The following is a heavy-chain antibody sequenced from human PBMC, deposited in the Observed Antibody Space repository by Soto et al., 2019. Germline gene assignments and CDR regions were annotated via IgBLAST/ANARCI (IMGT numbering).Heavy chain of an antibody. J-gene: IGHJ3*02. CDR3: ASVLANAAFDI. D-gene: IGHD3-3*02. CDR1: GGSISSSNW. CDR2: VYHSGST. V-gene: IGHV4-4*02. Sequence: QVQLQESGPGLVKPSGTLSLTCAVSGGSISSSNWWSWVRQPPGKGLEWIGEVYHSGSTNYNPSLKIPVTISVDTPKTHFSLNLSSVTAAATAVSYCASVLANAAFDIWGQGTMVTVSS.